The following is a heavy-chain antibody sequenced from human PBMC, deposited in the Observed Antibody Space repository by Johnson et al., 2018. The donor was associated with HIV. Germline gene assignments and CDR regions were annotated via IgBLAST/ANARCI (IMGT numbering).Heavy chain of an antibody. D-gene: IGHD6-6*01. Sequence: QVQLVESGGGVVQPGRSLRLSCVASGFTFSSYGMHWVRQAPGKGLEWVAFIRYDGSNKYYADSAKGRFTISRDNSKNTLYLQMNSLRAEDTAVYYCARVGQKLVPVPRGAFDIWGQGTMVTVSS. CDR1: GFTFSSYG. V-gene: IGHV3-30*02. J-gene: IGHJ3*02. CDR3: ARVGQKLVPVPRGAFDI. CDR2: IRYDGSNK.